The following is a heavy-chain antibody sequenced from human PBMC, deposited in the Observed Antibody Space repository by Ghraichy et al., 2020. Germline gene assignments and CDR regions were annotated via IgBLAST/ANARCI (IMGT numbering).Heavy chain of an antibody. J-gene: IGHJ6*02. V-gene: IGHV3-64D*06. CDR2: ISSNGGST. D-gene: IGHD3-3*01. Sequence: GESLNISCSASGFTFSSYAMHWVRQAPGKGLEYVSAISSNGGSTYYADSVKGRFTISRDNSKNTLYLQMSSLRAEDTAVYYCVKDEAALRDYDFWSAKDVWGQGTTVTVSS. CDR3: VKDEAALRDYDFWSAKDV. CDR1: GFTFSSYA.